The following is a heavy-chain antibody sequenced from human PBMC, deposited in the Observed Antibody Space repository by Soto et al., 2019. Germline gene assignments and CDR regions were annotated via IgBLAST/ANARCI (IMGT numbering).Heavy chain of an antibody. V-gene: IGHV1-2*02. CDR2: INPNSGST. CDR1: GYTFTGYY. CDR3: ARDMPAYDHYGMDV. D-gene: IGHD3-3*01. J-gene: IGHJ6*02. Sequence: ASVKVSCKASGYTFTGYYMHWVRQAPGQGLEWMGWINPNSGSTNYAQKFQGRVTMTRDTSISTAYMELSRLRSDDTAVHYCARDMPAYDHYGMDVWGQGTTVTVSS.